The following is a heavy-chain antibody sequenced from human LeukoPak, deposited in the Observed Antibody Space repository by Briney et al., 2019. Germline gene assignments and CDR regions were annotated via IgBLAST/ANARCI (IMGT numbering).Heavy chain of an antibody. CDR1: GGSISSSNW. V-gene: IGHV4-4*02. Sequence: SETLSLTCAVSGGSISSSNWWSWVRQPPGQGLEWIGEIYHSGSTNYNPSLKSRVTISVDKSKNQFSLKLSSVTAADTAVYYCARDVYSSSWSYFDYWGQGTLVTVSS. CDR2: IYHSGST. D-gene: IGHD6-13*01. J-gene: IGHJ4*02. CDR3: ARDVYSSSWSYFDY.